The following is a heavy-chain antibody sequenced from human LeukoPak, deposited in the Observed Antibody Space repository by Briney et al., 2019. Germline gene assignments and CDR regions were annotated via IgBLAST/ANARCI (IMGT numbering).Heavy chain of an antibody. D-gene: IGHD4-17*01. J-gene: IGHJ5*02. Sequence: TSETLSLTCTVSGGSISSYYWSWVRQPPGKGLEGSGYIYYSGSTNYNPSLKSRVTISVDTSKNHSSLKLSSVTPADTAVYYCARDLNGDLNWFDPWGEGTLVTVSS. CDR3: ARDLNGDLNWFDP. CDR1: GGSISSYY. V-gene: IGHV4-59*01. CDR2: IYYSGST.